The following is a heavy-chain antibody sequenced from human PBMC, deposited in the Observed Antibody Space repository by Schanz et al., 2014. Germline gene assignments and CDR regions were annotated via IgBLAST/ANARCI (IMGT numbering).Heavy chain of an antibody. J-gene: IGHJ6*02. Sequence: EVQLLESGGGLVQPGGSLRLSCEASEFTFSSYKMNWVRQAPGKGLEWVSYICSSGNTIYYADSVKGRFTISRDNAKNSLYLQMNSLSADDTAVFYCAKGMGYCSGGTCYDYYYYGLDVWGQGTTVTVSS. V-gene: IGHV3-48*03. D-gene: IGHD2-15*01. CDR1: EFTFSSYK. CDR3: AKGMGYCSGGTCYDYYYYGLDV. CDR2: ICSSGNTI.